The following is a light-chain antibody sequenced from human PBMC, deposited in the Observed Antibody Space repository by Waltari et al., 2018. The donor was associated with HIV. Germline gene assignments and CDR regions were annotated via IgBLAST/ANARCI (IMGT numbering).Light chain of an antibody. CDR2: AVH. CDR1: NVDVGAFKF. J-gene: IGLJ2*01. V-gene: IGLV2-14*01. CDR3: TSYTSGSVL. Sequence: QSALTQPASVSGSPGQSITISCTGINVDVGAFKFVSWYQHHPGKAPKRIIYAVHNRPSGVSDRFSGSKSGNSASLTISGLQTADEADYYCTSYTSGSVLFGGGTNLTVL.